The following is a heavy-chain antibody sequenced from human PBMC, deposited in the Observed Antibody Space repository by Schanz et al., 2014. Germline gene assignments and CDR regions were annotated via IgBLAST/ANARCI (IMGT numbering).Heavy chain of an antibody. Sequence: VQLVESGGGLVQPGGSLRLSCAASGFTLSNSDMHWVRQAPGKGLEWVALISNDGSIKYYADSVEGRFTISRDNSRIPLYLQMNSLRTEDTAVYYCASPSRYRDYGTCFDFWGQGTPVTVSS. CDR2: ISNDGSIK. CDR1: GFTLSNSD. V-gene: IGHV3-30-3*01. J-gene: IGHJ4*02. CDR3: ASPSRYRDYGTCFDF. D-gene: IGHD4-17*01.